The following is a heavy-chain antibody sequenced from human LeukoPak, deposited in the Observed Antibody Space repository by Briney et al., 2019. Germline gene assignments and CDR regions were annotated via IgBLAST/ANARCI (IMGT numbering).Heavy chain of an antibody. Sequence: GGSLRLSCAASGFTFSSYSMNWVRQAPGKGLEWVSSISSSSSYIYYADSVKGRFTISRDNAKNSLYLQMNSLRAEDTAVYYCARDPGYYDSSGYHYFDYWGQGTLVTVSS. D-gene: IGHD3-22*01. CDR3: ARDPGYYDSSGYHYFDY. V-gene: IGHV3-21*01. J-gene: IGHJ4*02. CDR1: GFTFSSYS. CDR2: ISSSSSYI.